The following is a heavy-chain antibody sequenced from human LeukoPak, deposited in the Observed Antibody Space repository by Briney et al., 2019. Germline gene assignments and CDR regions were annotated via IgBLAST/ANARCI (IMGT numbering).Heavy chain of an antibody. D-gene: IGHD3-10*01. CDR1: GGSISSSVYY. V-gene: IGHV4-39*07. Sequence: PSETLSLTCTVSGGSISSSVYYWGWIRQPPGKGLEWIGSIYYSGNTFYNPSLKSRVTISVDTSKNQFSLKLSSVTAADTAVYYCASQRITLRDYYGMDVWGQGTTVTVSS. CDR3: ASQRITLRDYYGMDV. CDR2: IYYSGNT. J-gene: IGHJ6*02.